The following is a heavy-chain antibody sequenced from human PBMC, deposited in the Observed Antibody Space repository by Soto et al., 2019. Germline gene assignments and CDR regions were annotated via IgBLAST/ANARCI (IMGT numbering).Heavy chain of an antibody. CDR3: AKERTSSIAARHYYYYYGMDV. D-gene: IGHD6-6*01. CDR1: GFTFDDYT. Sequence: HPGGSLRLSCAASGFTFDDYTMHWVRQAPGKGLEWVSLISWDGGSTYYADSVKGRFTISRDNSKNSLYLQMNSLRTEDTALYYCAKERTSSIAARHYYYYYGMDVWGQGTTVTVSS. J-gene: IGHJ6*02. CDR2: ISWDGGST. V-gene: IGHV3-43*01.